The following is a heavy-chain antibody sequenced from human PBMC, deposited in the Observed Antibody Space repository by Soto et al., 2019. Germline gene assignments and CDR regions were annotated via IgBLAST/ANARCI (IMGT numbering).Heavy chain of an antibody. CDR2: ISSSSSYI. D-gene: IGHD6-13*01. Sequence: GGSLRLSCAASGFTFSSYSMNWVRQAPGKGLEWVSSISSSSSYIYYADSVKGRFTISRDNAKNSLYLQMNSLRAEDTAVYYCARAFSKQQQIDWGQGTLVTVSS. J-gene: IGHJ4*02. CDR1: GFTFSSYS. V-gene: IGHV3-21*01. CDR3: ARAFSKQQQID.